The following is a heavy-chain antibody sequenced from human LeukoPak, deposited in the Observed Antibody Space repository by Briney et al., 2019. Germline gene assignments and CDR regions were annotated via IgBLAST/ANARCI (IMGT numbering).Heavy chain of an antibody. CDR1: GFSFSSYA. CDR3: ARPHYDILTGYMYYFDY. J-gene: IGHJ4*01. Sequence: GGSLRLSCAASGFSFSSYAMTWVRQAPGKGLEWVSHITGSGASTYYADSVKGRFTISRDNSNNSLYLQMNSLRADDTAVYYCARPHYDILTGYMYYFDYWGHGTLVTVSS. V-gene: IGHV3-23*01. CDR2: ITGSGAST. D-gene: IGHD3-9*01.